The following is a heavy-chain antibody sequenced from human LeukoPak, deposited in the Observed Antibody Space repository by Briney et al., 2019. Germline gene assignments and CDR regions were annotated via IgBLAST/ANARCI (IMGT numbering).Heavy chain of an antibody. J-gene: IGHJ4*02. Sequence: GGSLRLSCAASGFTFNNYWMTWVRQAPGKGLEWVANIKQDGSEKYYVDSVKGRFTISRDNAKNSLYLQMNSLRAEDTAVYYCAREYSSSWYNSPPYYFDYWGQGTLVTVSS. D-gene: IGHD6-13*01. CDR1: GFTFNNYW. CDR3: AREYSSSWYNSPPYYFDY. V-gene: IGHV3-7*03. CDR2: IKQDGSEK.